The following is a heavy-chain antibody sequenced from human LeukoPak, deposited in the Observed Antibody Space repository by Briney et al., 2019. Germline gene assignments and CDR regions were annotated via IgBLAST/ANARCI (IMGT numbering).Heavy chain of an antibody. CDR3: ARDVGGSLDY. CDR2: IKEDESAK. CDR1: GFTFRSYW. V-gene: IGHV3-7*01. D-gene: IGHD1-26*01. Sequence: GGSLRLSCAASGFTFRSYWMAWVRQAPGKGLEWVANIKEDESAKHQADSVRGRFTISRDNAQNSVYLQMSSLRGEDTAVYYCARDVGGSLDYWGQGTLVTVSS. J-gene: IGHJ4*02.